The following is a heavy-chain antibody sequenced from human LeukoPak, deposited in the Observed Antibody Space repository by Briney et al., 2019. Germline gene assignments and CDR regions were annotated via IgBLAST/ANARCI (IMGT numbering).Heavy chain of an antibody. J-gene: IGHJ6*02. CDR1: GYTFTSYD. Sequence: ASVKVSCKASGYTFTSYDINWVRQATGQGLEWMGWMNPNSGNTGYAQKFQGRVTMTRNTSISTAYMELSSLRSEDTAVYYCARGATLPRAFYDFWSGTGNYHYGMDVWGQGTTVTVSS. V-gene: IGHV1-8*01. D-gene: IGHD3-3*01. CDR2: MNPNSGNT. CDR3: ARGATLPRAFYDFWSGTGNYHYGMDV.